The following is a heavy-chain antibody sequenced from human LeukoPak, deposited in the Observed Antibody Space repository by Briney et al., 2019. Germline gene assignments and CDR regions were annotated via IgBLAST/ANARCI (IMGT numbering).Heavy chain of an antibody. CDR3: ARFCSYGLYYLDY. Sequence: SETLSLTCAVSGGSFSGDSWSWVRQPPGKGLEWVGEINLSGGTTYNTSPKSRVSISVAKAKNQFPRKLSSVIPADTAVYCCARFCSYGLYYLDYWGQGTLVSVSS. V-gene: IGHV4-34*01. J-gene: IGHJ4*02. CDR2: INLSGGT. D-gene: IGHD5-18*01. CDR1: GGSFSGDS.